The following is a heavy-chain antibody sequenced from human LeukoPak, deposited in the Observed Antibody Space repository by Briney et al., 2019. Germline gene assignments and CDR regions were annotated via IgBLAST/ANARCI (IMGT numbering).Heavy chain of an antibody. CDR2: ISSSGGVT. D-gene: IGHD3-10*01. V-gene: IGHV3-23*01. CDR1: GFTFSNFA. Sequence: GGSLRPSCAASGFTFSNFAMTWVRQAPGKGLGWVSAISSSGGVTYYADSVKGRFTISRDNSKNTLYLQMNSLRAEDTAVYYCATSTLMRGVVVFYYGLDVWGQGTTVTVSS. CDR3: ATSTLMRGVVVFYYGLDV. J-gene: IGHJ6*02.